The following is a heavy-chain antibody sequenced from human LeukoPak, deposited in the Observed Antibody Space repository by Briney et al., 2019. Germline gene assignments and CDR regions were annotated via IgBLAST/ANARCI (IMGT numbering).Heavy chain of an antibody. Sequence: KTSETLSLTCTVSGGSISSYYWSWIRQPPGKGLEWIGEINHSGSTNYNPSLKSRVTISVDTSKNQFSLILSSVTAADTAVYYCAVSAAALFDPWGQGTLVTVSS. D-gene: IGHD6-13*01. CDR3: AVSAAALFDP. V-gene: IGHV4-34*01. J-gene: IGHJ5*02. CDR2: INHSGST. CDR1: GGSISSYY.